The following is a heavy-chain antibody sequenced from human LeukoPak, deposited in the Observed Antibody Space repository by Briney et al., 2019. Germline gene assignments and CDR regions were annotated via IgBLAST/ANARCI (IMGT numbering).Heavy chain of an antibody. Sequence: GGCLRLSCAASEFTFSGYWMNWVRQAPGKGPEWVANINQDGSEKHYVDSVKGRFTISRDNAKNSLYLQMNSLRAEDTAVYYCARDGVVGASDVWGKGTTVTVSS. V-gene: IGHV3-7*01. J-gene: IGHJ6*04. CDR1: EFTFSGYW. D-gene: IGHD1-26*01. CDR3: ARDGVVGASDV. CDR2: INQDGSEK.